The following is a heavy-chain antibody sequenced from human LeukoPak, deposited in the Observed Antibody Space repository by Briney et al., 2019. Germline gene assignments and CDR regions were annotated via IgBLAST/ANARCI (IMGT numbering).Heavy chain of an antibody. Sequence: PGRSLRLSCAASGFTFSSYAMHWVRQAPGKGLEWVAVISYDGSNKYYADSVKGRFTISRDNSKNTLYLQMNSLRAEETAVYYCARDADSGYLRLPVYWGQGTLVTVSS. CDR3: ARDADSGYLRLPVY. V-gene: IGHV3-30*01. J-gene: IGHJ4*02. D-gene: IGHD5-12*01. CDR2: ISYDGSNK. CDR1: GFTFSSYA.